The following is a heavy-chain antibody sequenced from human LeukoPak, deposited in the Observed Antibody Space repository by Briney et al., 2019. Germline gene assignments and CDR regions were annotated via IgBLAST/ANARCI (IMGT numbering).Heavy chain of an antibody. J-gene: IGHJ6*02. Sequence: ASVLVSCKASRYSFTSFDISWVRQATGQGLEWMGWMNPNSGNTGYAQNFQGRVTMTRDTSTNIAYMELSGLRSNDTAVYFCASVTRYFYGMDVWGQGTTVTVSS. CDR3: ASVTRYFYGMDV. CDR1: RYSFTSFD. D-gene: IGHD2-21*02. CDR2: MNPNSGNT. V-gene: IGHV1-8*02.